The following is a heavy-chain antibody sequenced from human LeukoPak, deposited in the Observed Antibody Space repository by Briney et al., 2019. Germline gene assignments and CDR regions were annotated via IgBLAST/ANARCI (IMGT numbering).Heavy chain of an antibody. CDR2: IYYSGST. D-gene: IGHD1-7*01. CDR3: ARRRLTGTTGFMDV. V-gene: IGHV4-59*08. Sequence: PSETLSLTCTVSGHALTSYYWIWIRQPPGKGLEWVGYIYYSGSTTYNPSLKSRVAISVDTPENQVSLRLTSVTAADTAVYYCARRRLTGTTGFMDVWGKGTTVIVSS. J-gene: IGHJ6*03. CDR1: GHALTSYY.